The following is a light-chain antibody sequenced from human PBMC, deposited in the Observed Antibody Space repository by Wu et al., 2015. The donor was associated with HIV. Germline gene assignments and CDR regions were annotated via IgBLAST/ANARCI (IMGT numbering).Light chain of an antibody. CDR3: QQYGSSPST. Sequence: EIVLTQSPDTLSLSPGDRATLSCRASQSVYNNYFAWYQQKPGQSPRLLIYAASSRATGIPDRFSGSGSGTDFTLTISRLEPEDFAVYYCQQYGSSPSTFGGGTKVE. J-gene: IGKJ4*01. CDR2: AAS. V-gene: IGKV3-20*01. CDR1: QSVYNNY.